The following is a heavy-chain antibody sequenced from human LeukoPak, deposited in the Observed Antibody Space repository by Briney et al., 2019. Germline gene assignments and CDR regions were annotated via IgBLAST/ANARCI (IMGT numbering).Heavy chain of an antibody. J-gene: IGHJ5*02. D-gene: IGHD3-10*01. CDR3: ARDLPAMVRGVITNWFDP. CDR2: IYYSGST. V-gene: IGHV4-39*07. Sequence: ETLSLTCTVSGGSISSSCYYWGWIRQPPGKGLEWIGSIYYSGSTYYNPSLKSRVTISVDTSKNQFSLKLSSVTAADTAVYYCARDLPAMVRGVITNWFDPWGQGTLVTVSS. CDR1: GGSISSSCYY.